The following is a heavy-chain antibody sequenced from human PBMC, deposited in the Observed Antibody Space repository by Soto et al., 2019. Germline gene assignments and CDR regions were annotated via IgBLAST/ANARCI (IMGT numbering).Heavy chain of an antibody. CDR1: GYTFTSYY. V-gene: IGHV1-46*01. D-gene: IGHD6-6*01. CDR3: ARIPKAARPAVDYGMDV. CDR2: INPSGGST. Sequence: ASVKVSCKASGYTFTSYYMHWVRQAPGQGLEWMGIINPSGGSTSYAQKFQGRVTMTRDTSTSTVYMELSSLRSEDTAVYYCARIPKAARPAVDYGMDVWGQGTTVTVSS. J-gene: IGHJ6*02.